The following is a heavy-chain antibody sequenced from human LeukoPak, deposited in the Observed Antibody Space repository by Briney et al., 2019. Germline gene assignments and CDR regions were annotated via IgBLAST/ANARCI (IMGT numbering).Heavy chain of an antibody. CDR3: ARERRYYYDSSGPNFDY. Sequence: SETLSLTCTVSGGSISSSSYYWGWIRQPPGKGLEWIGSIYYSGSTYYNPSLKSRVTISVDTSKNQFSLKLSSVTAADTAVYYCARERRYYYDSSGPNFDYWGQGTLVTVSS. V-gene: IGHV4-39*02. CDR1: GGSISSSSYY. CDR2: IYYSGST. J-gene: IGHJ4*02. D-gene: IGHD3-22*01.